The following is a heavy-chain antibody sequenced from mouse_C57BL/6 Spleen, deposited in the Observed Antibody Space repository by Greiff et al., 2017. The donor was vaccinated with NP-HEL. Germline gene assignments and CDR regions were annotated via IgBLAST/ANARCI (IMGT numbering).Heavy chain of an antibody. Sequence: EVQLQQSGPELVKPGASVKISCKASGYSFTGYYMNWVKQSPEKSLEWIGEINPSTGGTTYNQKFKAKATLTVDKSSSTAYMQLKSLTSEDSAVYYCSRWGYDGYYIDYWGQGTTLTVSS. D-gene: IGHD2-3*01. V-gene: IGHV1-42*01. CDR3: SRWGYDGYYIDY. CDR1: GYSFTGYY. CDR2: INPSTGGT. J-gene: IGHJ2*01.